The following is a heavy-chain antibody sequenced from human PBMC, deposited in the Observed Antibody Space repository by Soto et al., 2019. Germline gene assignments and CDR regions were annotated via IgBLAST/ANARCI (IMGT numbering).Heavy chain of an antibody. CDR3: ARLGQYCSSTSCYSYYYYGMDV. CDR2: IKQDGSEK. V-gene: IGHV3-7*03. D-gene: IGHD2-2*02. CDR1: GFTFSSYW. Sequence: PGGSLRLSCAASGFTFSSYWMSWVRQAPGKGLEWVANIKQDGSEKYYVDSVKGRFTISRDNAKNSLYLQMNSLRAEDTAVYYCARLGQYCSSTSCYSYYYYGMDVWGQGTTVTVSS. J-gene: IGHJ6*02.